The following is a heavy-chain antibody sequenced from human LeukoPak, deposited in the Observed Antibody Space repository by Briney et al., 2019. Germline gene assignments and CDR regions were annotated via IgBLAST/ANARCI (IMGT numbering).Heavy chain of an antibody. CDR3: ARNRVPYCYCGMDV. CDR2: INHSGST. CDR1: GGSFSGYY. Sequence: QSSETLSLTCAVYGGSFSGYYWSWIRQPPGKGLEWIGVINHSGSTNYNPSLKRRVIISVDKSKNHFSLKQSSGTAADTAVYYCARNRVPYCYCGMDVWGQGSTVTVSS. J-gene: IGHJ6*01. D-gene: IGHD3-10*01. V-gene: IGHV4-34*01.